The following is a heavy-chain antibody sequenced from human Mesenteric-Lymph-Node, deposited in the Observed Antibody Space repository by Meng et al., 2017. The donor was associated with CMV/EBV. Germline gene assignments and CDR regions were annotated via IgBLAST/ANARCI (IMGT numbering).Heavy chain of an antibody. J-gene: IGHJ4*02. V-gene: IGHV3-30-3*01. Sequence: GESLKISCAASGFTFSSYAMHWVRQAPGKGLEWVAVISYDGSSKYYADSVKGRFTISRDNSKNTLYLQMNSLRGEDTAVYYCARGYSGYDRPGLDYWGQGTLVTVSS. CDR1: GFTFSSYA. CDR2: ISYDGSSK. CDR3: ARGYSGYDRPGLDY. D-gene: IGHD5-12*01.